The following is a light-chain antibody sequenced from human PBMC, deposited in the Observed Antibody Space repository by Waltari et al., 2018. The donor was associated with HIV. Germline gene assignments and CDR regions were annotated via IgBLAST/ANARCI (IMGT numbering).Light chain of an antibody. Sequence: QTALTQPASVSGSPGQSITISCTGTSSDVGAYNLVSWYQQHPGKAPRLIIYDVSERPAGVSKRFTGSKSGNTASLTISGLQAEDEADYYCCSYVSEIVPCVFGGGTKLTVL. J-gene: IGLJ3*02. CDR1: SSDVGAYNL. CDR3: CSYVSEIVPCV. V-gene: IGLV2-23*02. CDR2: DVS.